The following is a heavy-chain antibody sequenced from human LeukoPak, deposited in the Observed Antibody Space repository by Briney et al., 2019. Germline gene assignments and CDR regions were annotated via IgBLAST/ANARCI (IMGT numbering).Heavy chain of an antibody. CDR1: GDSVSSNSAA. Sequence: SQTLSLTCAISGDSVSSNSAAWNWIRQSPSRGLEWLGRTYYRSKWYNDYAVSVKSRITINPDTSKNQFSLQLNSVTPEDTAVYYCARGIAAAGTSYYYYYGMDVWGQGTTVTVFS. V-gene: IGHV6-1*01. CDR2: TYYRSKWYN. J-gene: IGHJ6*02. CDR3: ARGIAAAGTSYYYYYGMDV. D-gene: IGHD6-13*01.